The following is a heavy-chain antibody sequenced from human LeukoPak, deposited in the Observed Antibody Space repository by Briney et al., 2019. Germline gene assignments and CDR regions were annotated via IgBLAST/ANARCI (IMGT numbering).Heavy chain of an antibody. V-gene: IGHV5-51*01. D-gene: IGHD3-22*01. CDR1: GYVFTNYW. CDR2: IHPGSSNT. CDR3: ASHYETSGYFGFDI. Sequence: GESLKISCKGSGYVFTNYWIAWVRQVPEKGLEWMGIIHPGSSNTKYGPSFQVQVAISADKSISTAYLQWNNLRASDTAIYYCASHYETSGYFGFDIWGQGTMVTV. J-gene: IGHJ3*02.